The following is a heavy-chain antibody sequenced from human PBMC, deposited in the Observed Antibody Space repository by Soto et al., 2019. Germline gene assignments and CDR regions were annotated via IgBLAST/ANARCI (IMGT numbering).Heavy chain of an antibody. Sequence: HPGGSLRLSCAASGFTFSSYAMTWVRQAPGKGLEWVSAISGSDGSTYYADSVKGRFTISRDNSKNTLYLQMNSLRADDTAVYYCAKEAGGSYYYFDYWGQGALVTVSS. J-gene: IGHJ4*02. CDR3: AKEAGGSYYYFDY. CDR1: GFTFSSYA. D-gene: IGHD1-26*01. CDR2: ISGSDGST. V-gene: IGHV3-23*01.